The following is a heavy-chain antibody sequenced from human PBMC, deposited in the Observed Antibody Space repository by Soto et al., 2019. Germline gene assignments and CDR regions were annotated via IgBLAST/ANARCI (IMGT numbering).Heavy chain of an antibody. CDR2: IYTSGST. CDR3: ARDLWFGEQEAFDI. D-gene: IGHD3-10*01. Sequence: PSETLSLTCTVSGGSISSYYWSWIRQPAGKGLEWIGRIYTSGSTNYNPSLKSRVTMSVDTSKNQFSLKLSSVTAADTAVYYCARDLWFGEQEAFDIWGQGTMVTVSS. CDR1: GGSISSYY. V-gene: IGHV4-4*07. J-gene: IGHJ3*02.